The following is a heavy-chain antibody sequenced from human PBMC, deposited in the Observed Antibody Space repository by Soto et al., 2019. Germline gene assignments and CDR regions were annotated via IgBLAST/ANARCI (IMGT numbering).Heavy chain of an antibody. CDR3: AGDPVSTMVRGFIRKFDP. V-gene: IGHV1-18*01. CDR2: LSAYNGNT. Sequence: QVQLVQSGAEVKKPGASVKVSCKASGYTFTSYGISWVRQAPGQGLGWMGWLSAYNGNTNYAQKLQGRVTKTTDTLKSTAYMKLRSVRAHDTAVYYCAGDPVSTMVRGFIRKFDPWGQGTLVTVSS. J-gene: IGHJ5*02. CDR1: GYTFTSYG. D-gene: IGHD3-10*01.